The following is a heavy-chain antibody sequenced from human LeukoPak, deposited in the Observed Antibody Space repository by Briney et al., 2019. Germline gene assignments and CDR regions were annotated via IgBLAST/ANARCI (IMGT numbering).Heavy chain of an antibody. V-gene: IGHV5-51*01. D-gene: IGHD3-22*01. CDR1: GSRFTNYR. CDR2: IYPGDSET. J-gene: IGHJ4*02. CDR3: ARLDEDFYYDGSGYNF. Sequence: GESLKISCRASGSRFTNYRIAWVRQMPGRGLEWMGIIYPGDSETTYSPSFQGQVTISVDKAINTAYLQWRTLKTSDTAMYYCARLDEDFYYDGSGYNFWGQGTLVTVSS.